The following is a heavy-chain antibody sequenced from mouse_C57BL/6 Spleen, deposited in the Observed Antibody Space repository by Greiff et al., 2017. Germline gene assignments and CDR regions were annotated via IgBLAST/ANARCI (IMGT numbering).Heavy chain of an antibody. J-gene: IGHJ1*03. CDR3: ARCYYGSSYVDWYFDV. CDR1: GYAFSSSW. CDR2: IYPGDGDT. D-gene: IGHD1-1*01. Sequence: QVQLQQSGPELVKPGASVKISCKASGYAFSSSWMNWVKQRPGKGLEWIGRIYPGDGDTNYNGKFKGKATLTADKSSSTAYMQLSSLTAEDSAVYFCARCYYGSSYVDWYFDVWGTGTTVTVSS. V-gene: IGHV1-82*01.